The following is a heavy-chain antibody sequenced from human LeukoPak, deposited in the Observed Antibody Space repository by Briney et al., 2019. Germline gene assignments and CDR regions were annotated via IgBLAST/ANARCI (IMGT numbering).Heavy chain of an antibody. CDR2: IYYSGST. V-gene: IGHV4-59*01. Sequence: SETLSLTCTVSGGSISSYYWSWIRQPPGKGLEWIGYIYYSGSTNYNPSLKSRVTISVDTSKNQFSLKLSSVTAADTAVYYCASGDNSGYGGGVWFDPWGQGTLVTVSS. D-gene: IGHD5-12*01. CDR3: ASGDNSGYGGGVWFDP. CDR1: GGSISSYY. J-gene: IGHJ5*02.